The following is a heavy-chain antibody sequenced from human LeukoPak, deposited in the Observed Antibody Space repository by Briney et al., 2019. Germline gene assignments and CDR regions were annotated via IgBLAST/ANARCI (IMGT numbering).Heavy chain of an antibody. D-gene: IGHD3-10*01. CDR3: ARAVATMVRGVMGY. V-gene: IGHV1-46*01. J-gene: IGHJ4*02. CDR1: GYTFTSYG. CDR2: INPSGGST. Sequence: GASVKVSCKASGYTFTSYGISWVRQAPRQGLEWMGIINPSGGSTNYAQKFQGRVTMTRDTSTSTVYMELSSPRSEDTAVYYCARAVATMVRGVMGYWGQGTLVTVSS.